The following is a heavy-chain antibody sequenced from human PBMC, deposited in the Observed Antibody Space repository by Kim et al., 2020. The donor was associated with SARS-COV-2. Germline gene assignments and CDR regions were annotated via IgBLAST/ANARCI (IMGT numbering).Heavy chain of an antibody. CDR1: GYTFTGYY. Sequence: ASVKVSCKASGYTFTGYYMHWVRQAPGQGLEWMGWINPNSGGTNYAQKFQGWVTMTRDTSISTAYMELSRLRSDDTAVYYCARDLVGGPITMVRGANGRWFDPWGQGTLVTVSS. V-gene: IGHV1-2*04. CDR2: INPNSGGT. CDR3: ARDLVGGPITMVRGANGRWFDP. J-gene: IGHJ5*02. D-gene: IGHD3-10*01.